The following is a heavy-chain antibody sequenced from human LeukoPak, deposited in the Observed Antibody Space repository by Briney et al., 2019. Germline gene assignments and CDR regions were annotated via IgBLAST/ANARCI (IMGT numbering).Heavy chain of an antibody. CDR1: GGTFSSYA. CDR2: IIPIFGTA. D-gene: IGHD1-1*01. J-gene: IGHJ4*02. Sequence: SVKVSCKASGGTFSSYAISWVRQAPGQGLEWMGGIIPIFGTANYAQKFQGRVTITADESTSTAYMELSSLRSEDTAVYYCATSGGWYWKDHTIYFEHWGQGTLVTVSS. V-gene: IGHV1-69*13. CDR3: ATSGGWYWKDHTIYFEH.